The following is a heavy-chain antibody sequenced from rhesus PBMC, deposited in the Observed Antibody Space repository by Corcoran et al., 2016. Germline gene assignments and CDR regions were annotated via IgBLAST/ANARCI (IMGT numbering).Heavy chain of an antibody. D-gene: IGHD1-26*01. V-gene: IGHV2S1*01. CDR1: GFLLSTSGMG. CDR2: IYWDDDK. CDR3: ARGNYGTPYY. J-gene: IGHJ4*01. Sequence: QVTLKESGPALVNPTKTLQLTCTFSGFLLSTSGMGVGWIRQPPGKALEWLSSIYWDDDKYYSTSLKRRLTISKDTSKHQVVLTMTNMDPVDTATYYCARGNYGTPYYWGQGVLVTVSS.